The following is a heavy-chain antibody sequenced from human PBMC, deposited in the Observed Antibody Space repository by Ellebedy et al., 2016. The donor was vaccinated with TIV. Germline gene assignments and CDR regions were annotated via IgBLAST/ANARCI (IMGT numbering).Heavy chain of an antibody. CDR3: ARGLGVFDP. V-gene: IGHV4-61*01. J-gene: IGHJ5*02. CDR2: IYYSGST. CDR1: GGSVSSGSYH. D-gene: IGHD2-8*01. Sequence: SETLSLTXTVSGGSVSSGSYHWSWIRQPPGKGLEWIGYIYYSGSTNYNPSLKSRVTISVDTSKNQFSLKLSSVTAADTAAYYCARGLGVFDPWGQGTLVTVSS.